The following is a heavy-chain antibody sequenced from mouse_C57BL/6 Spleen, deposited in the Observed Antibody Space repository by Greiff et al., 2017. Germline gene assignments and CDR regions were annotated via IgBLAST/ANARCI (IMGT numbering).Heavy chain of an antibody. CDR2: IKNKANGYTT. D-gene: IGHD2-4*01. CDR3: ARSQIYYDYAGGYVDY. CDR1: GFTFTDYY. Sequence: EVKVEESGGGLVQPGGSLSLSCAASGFTFTDYYMSWVRQPPGKALEWLGFIKNKANGYTTEYSASVKGRFNISRDNSQSILYLQMKALRAEDSATYYCARSQIYYDYAGGYVDYWGQGTTLTVSS. J-gene: IGHJ2*01. V-gene: IGHV7-3*01.